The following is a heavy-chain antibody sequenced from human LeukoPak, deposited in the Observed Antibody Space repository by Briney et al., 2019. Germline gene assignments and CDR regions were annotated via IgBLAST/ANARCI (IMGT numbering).Heavy chain of an antibody. CDR3: AKSLYFYDRSNYRYYYYMDV. Sequence: ASVKVSCKASGYTFTDYFMQWVRQVPGQGLEWMGWINTNSGATLYAQKFQGRVTMTRDTSSSTVFMELSTLTSDDTAVYYCAKSLYFYDRSNYRYYYYMDVWAAGTTVTVSS. J-gene: IGHJ6*03. CDR1: GYTFTDYF. D-gene: IGHD3-22*01. V-gene: IGHV1-2*02. CDR2: INTNSGAT.